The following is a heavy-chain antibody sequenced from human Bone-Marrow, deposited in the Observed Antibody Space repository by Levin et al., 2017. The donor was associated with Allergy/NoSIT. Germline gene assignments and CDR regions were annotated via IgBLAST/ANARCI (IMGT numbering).Heavy chain of an antibody. CDR3: ARQPGVLETAEAIDF. J-gene: IGHJ4*02. CDR1: GYDFSKFW. V-gene: IGHV5-51*01. CDR2: FDPDDSDI. Sequence: GASVKVSCKGSGYDFSKFWIGWVRQMPGKGLEWMGLFDPDDSDIKYSPSFQGQITISVDMSINTVYLQLNSLKASDTAMYYCARQPGVLETAEAIDFWGRGTLVSVSS. D-gene: IGHD2-21*02.